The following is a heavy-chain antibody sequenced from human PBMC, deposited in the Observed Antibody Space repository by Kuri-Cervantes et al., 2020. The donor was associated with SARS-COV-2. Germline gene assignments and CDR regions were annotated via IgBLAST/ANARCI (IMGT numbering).Heavy chain of an antibody. CDR3: ARESLIPRPWELLRDAFDI. CDR1: GGYMSNY. CDR2: IYYIGST. V-gene: IGHV4-59*12. J-gene: IGHJ3*02. Sequence: SETLSLTCRVSGGYMSNYWSWIRQPPGKGLEWIGYIYYIGSTKYNPSLNSRVTMSVEASKFQISLKLSSVTAADTAVYYCARESLIPRPWELLRDAFDIWGQGTMVTVSS. D-gene: IGHD1-26*01.